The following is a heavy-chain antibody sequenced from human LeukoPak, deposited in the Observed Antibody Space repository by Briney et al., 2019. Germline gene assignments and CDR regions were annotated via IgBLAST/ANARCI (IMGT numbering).Heavy chain of an antibody. J-gene: IGHJ6*04. D-gene: IGHD3-10*02. CDR2: IKEDGSIK. CDR3: AELGITMIGGV. Sequence: PGGSLGLSCAASGFTFSNNWMSWVRQAPGKGPEWVASIKEDGSIKYYVDSVKGRFTISRDNAKNSLYLQMNSLRAEDTAVYYCAELGITMIGGVWGKGTTVTISS. V-gene: IGHV3-7*01. CDR1: GFTFSNNW.